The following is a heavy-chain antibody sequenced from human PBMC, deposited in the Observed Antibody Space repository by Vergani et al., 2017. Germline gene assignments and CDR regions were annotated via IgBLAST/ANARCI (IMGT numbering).Heavy chain of an antibody. Sequence: QVQLVESGGGVVQPVRSLRLSCAASGFTFSSYGMHWVRQAPGKGLEWVAVISDDGSNKYYADSVKGRFTISRDNSKNTLYLQMNSLRAEDTAVYYCAKESPGKGSGWPYFDYWGQGTLVTVSS. CDR3: AKESPGKGSGWPYFDY. J-gene: IGHJ4*02. V-gene: IGHV3-30*18. CDR2: ISDDGSNK. CDR1: GFTFSSYG. D-gene: IGHD6-19*01.